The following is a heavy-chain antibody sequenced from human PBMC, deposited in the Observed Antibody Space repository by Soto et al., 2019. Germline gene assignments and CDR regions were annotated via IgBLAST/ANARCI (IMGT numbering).Heavy chain of an antibody. CDR3: ARGHVPAATQHYYYGMDV. V-gene: IGHV1-2*04. CDR1: GYTFTGYY. CDR2: INPNSGGT. Sequence: ASVKVSCKASGYTFTGYYMHWVRQAPGQGLEWMGWINPNSGGTNYAQKFQGWVTMTRDTSISTAYMELSRLRSDDTALYYCARGHVPAATQHYYYGMDVWGQGTTVTVSS. D-gene: IGHD2-2*01. J-gene: IGHJ6*02.